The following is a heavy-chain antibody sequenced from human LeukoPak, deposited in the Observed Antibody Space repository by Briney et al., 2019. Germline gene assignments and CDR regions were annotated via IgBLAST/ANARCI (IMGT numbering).Heavy chain of an antibody. D-gene: IGHD6-19*01. V-gene: IGHV3-73*01. Sequence: GGSLKLSCAASGFTFSDSAMNWVRQASGKGLEWVGHIRGKANSYATAYAASVRGRFTISRDDSKNTAYLQMNSLKTEDTAVYYCTGGSGWYSPDYWGQGTLVTVSS. CDR3: TGGSGWYSPDY. J-gene: IGHJ4*02. CDR1: GFTFSDSA. CDR2: IRGKANSYAT.